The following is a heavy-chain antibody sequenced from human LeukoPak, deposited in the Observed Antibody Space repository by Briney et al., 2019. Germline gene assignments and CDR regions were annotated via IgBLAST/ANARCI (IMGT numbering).Heavy chain of an antibody. CDR2: IYYSGST. V-gene: IGHV4-31*03. Sequence: SQTLSLTCTVSGGSINSGGYYWSWIRQHPGKGLEWIGYIYYSGSTYYNPSLKSRVTISVDTSKNQFSLKLSSVTAADTAVYYCTRGRVRYSSSSKYYFDYWGQGTLVTVSS. D-gene: IGHD6-6*01. CDR3: TRGRVRYSSSSKYYFDY. CDR1: GGSINSGGYY. J-gene: IGHJ4*01.